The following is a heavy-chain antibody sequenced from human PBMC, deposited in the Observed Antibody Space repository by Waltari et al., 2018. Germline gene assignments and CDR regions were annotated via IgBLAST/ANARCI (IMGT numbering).Heavy chain of an antibody. CDR1: GDSINNYY. CDR2: IAYNGRT. Sequence: QVQLQESGPGLVKPSETLSLTCAVSGDSINNYYWNWIRQPPGKELEWIGYIAYNGRTNYNPSPKSRVTISVDTSKNQFSLKLTSVTSADTAIYYCGRSYDFWSGYPLDYWGPGRLVTVSS. J-gene: IGHJ4*02. D-gene: IGHD3-3*01. V-gene: IGHV4-59*01. CDR3: GRSYDFWSGYPLDY.